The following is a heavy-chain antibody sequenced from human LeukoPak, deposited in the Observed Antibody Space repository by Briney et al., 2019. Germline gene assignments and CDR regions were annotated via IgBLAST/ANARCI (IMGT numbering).Heavy chain of an antibody. CDR3: ARVPTSGGDFWSGYYRHAFDI. Sequence: SQTLSLTCTVSGGSISGGDYYWSWIRQPPGKGLEWIGYIYYSGSTYYSPSLKSRVTISVDTSKNQFSLKLSSVTAADTAVYYCARVPTSGGDFWSGYYRHAFDIWGQGTMVTVSS. J-gene: IGHJ3*02. CDR2: IYYSGST. V-gene: IGHV4-30-4*08. CDR1: GGSISGGDYY. D-gene: IGHD3-3*01.